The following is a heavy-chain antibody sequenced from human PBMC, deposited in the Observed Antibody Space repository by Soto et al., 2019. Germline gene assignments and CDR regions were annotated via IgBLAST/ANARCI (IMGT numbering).Heavy chain of an antibody. CDR1: GYTFSNYG. CDR3: ARDLVPGYTGFSDY. D-gene: IGHD5-12*01. J-gene: IGHJ4*02. V-gene: IGHV1-18*01. Sequence: ASVKVSCKTSGYTFSNYGINWVRQAPGQGLERMGWISAYNGNTNFAQKLQGRVSLTTDTSSTTAYMELRSLTSDDTAVYYCARDLVPGYTGFSDYWGQGTLVTVSS. CDR2: ISAYNGNT.